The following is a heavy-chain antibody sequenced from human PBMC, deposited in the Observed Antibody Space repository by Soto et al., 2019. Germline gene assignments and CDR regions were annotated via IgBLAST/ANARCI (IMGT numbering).Heavy chain of an antibody. CDR3: TRGPRVSSIGTGAY. CDR2: INDEGNNA. J-gene: IGHJ4*02. D-gene: IGHD1-26*01. CDR1: GFIFKMYY. Sequence: GGSLRLSCEASGFIFKMYYLHWVRQTPGKGPVWVARINDEGNNATYADSVKGRFTISRDNAKNTLYLQMDGLRVDDTGLYYCTRGPRVSSIGTGAYWGQGSLVTVSS. V-gene: IGHV3-74*01.